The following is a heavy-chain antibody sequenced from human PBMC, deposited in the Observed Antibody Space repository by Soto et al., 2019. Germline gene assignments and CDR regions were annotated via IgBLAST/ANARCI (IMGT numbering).Heavy chain of an antibody. Sequence: PGGSLRLSCAASGFAFSNFWMSWVRQVPGKGLQWVAIIQQDGSEKYYVDSVKGRFTISRDNTKNSLYLEMNSLRAEDTAVYYCAKVRRWEDYFDYWGQGTLVTVSS. V-gene: IGHV3-7*02. CDR2: IQQDGSEK. J-gene: IGHJ4*02. CDR3: AKVRRWEDYFDY. D-gene: IGHD1-26*01. CDR1: GFAFSNFW.